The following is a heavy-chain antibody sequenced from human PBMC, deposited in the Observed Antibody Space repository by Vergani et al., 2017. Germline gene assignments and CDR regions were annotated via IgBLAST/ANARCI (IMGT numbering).Heavy chain of an antibody. V-gene: IGHV4-39*01. CDR1: GSSIRSSNYY. Sequence: QLQLQESGPGLVKPSATLSLTCSVSGSSIRSSNYYWGWIRQPPGKGLEWIASIYYSGSTYYNPSLKSRVTISVDTSKNQFSLKRSSVTAAATAVYFCARHSTVEWLVKLGWIDPWGQGILVTVSS. CDR3: ARHSTVEWLVKLGWIDP. J-gene: IGHJ5*02. D-gene: IGHD6-19*01. CDR2: IYYSGST.